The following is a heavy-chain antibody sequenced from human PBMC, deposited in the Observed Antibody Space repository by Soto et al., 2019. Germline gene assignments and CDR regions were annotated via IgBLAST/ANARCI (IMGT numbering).Heavy chain of an antibody. CDR2: IYYSGST. D-gene: IGHD6-19*01. V-gene: IGHV4-39*01. Sequence: SETLSLTCTVSGGSISSSSYYWGWIRQPPGKGLEWIGSIYYSGSTYYNPSLKSRVTISVDTSKNQFSLKLSSVTAADTAVFYCARHYSSGSRNWFDPWGQGTLVTVSS. CDR3: ARHYSSGSRNWFDP. CDR1: GGSISSSSYY. J-gene: IGHJ5*02.